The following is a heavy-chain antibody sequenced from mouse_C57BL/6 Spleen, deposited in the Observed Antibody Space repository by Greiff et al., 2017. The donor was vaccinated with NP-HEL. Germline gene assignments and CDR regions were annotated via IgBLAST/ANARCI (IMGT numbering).Heavy chain of an antibody. D-gene: IGHD2-3*01. V-gene: IGHV1-53*01. CDR2: INPSNGGT. Sequence: VKLQQPGTELVKPGASGYTFTSYWMHWVKQRPGQGLEWIGNINPSNGGTNYNEKFKSKATLTVDKSSSTAYMQLSSLTSEDSAVYYCARNDGYWYFDVWGTGTTVTVSS. CDR3: ARNDGYWYFDV. CDR1: GYTFTSYW. J-gene: IGHJ1*03.